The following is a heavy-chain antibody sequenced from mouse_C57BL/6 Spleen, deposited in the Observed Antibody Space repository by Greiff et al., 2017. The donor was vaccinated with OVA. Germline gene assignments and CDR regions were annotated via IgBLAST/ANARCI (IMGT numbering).Heavy chain of an antibody. J-gene: IGHJ2*01. D-gene: IGHD1-1*01. CDR2: IDPSDSYT. Sequence: QVQLQQPGAELVKPGASVKLSCKASGYTFTSYWMQWVKQRPGQGLEWIGEIDPSDSYTNYNQKFKGKATLTVDTSSSTAYMQLSSLTSEDSAVYYCASQYYGSSYYWGQGTTLTVSS. CDR1: GYTFTSYW. CDR3: ASQYYGSSYY. V-gene: IGHV1-50*01.